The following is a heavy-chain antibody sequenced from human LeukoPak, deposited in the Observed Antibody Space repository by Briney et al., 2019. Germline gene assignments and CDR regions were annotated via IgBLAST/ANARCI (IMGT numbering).Heavy chain of an antibody. CDR1: GGSISRYY. D-gene: IGHD2-15*01. CDR3: ARTPNVYYYYMDV. Sequence: PSETMSLTCTVSGGSISRYYWSWIRQPPGKGLEWIGYIYYSGSTNYNPSLKSRVTISVDTSKNQFSLKLSSVTAANTAVYYCARTPNVYYYYMDVWGKGTTVTVSS. J-gene: IGHJ6*03. V-gene: IGHV4-59*01. CDR2: IYYSGST.